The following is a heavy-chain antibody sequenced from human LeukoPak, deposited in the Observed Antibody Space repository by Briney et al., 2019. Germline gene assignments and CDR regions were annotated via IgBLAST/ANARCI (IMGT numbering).Heavy chain of an antibody. CDR2: IYGGVST. D-gene: IGHD4-11*01. Sequence: PGGSLRHSCAASGFIVSSSYMSWVRQAPGKGLEWVSVIYGGVSTYYADSVKGRFTISRDNSKNTLYLQMNSLRAEDTAVYYCARALYYSSAYYYHYMDVWGKGTTVTVSS. V-gene: IGHV3-53*01. CDR3: ARALYYSSAYYYHYMDV. CDR1: GFIVSSSY. J-gene: IGHJ6*03.